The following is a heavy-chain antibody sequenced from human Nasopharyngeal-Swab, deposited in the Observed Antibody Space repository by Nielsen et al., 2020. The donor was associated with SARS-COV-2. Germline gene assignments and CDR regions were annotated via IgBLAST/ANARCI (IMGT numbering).Heavy chain of an antibody. CDR3: ARAGRLGRYSYGGTSDAFDI. Sequence: GESLKISCAASGFTFSSYSMNWVRQAPGKGLEWVSSISSSSSYIYYADSVKGRFTISRDNAKNSLYLQMNSLRAEDTAVYYCARAGRLGRYSYGGTSDAFDIWGQGTMVTVSS. CDR1: GFTFSSYS. J-gene: IGHJ3*02. D-gene: IGHD5-18*01. CDR2: ISSSSSYI. V-gene: IGHV3-21*04.